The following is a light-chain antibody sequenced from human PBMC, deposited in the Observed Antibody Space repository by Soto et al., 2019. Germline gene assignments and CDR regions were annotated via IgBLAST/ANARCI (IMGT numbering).Light chain of an antibody. Sequence: DIQMTQSPSTLPASVGDRVPITCRSSQSISSWVAWYQQKPVKAPKLLIYDASILESGVPSRFSGSGSGTEFTLTISRLQPDDFATYYCQQYNSYSRTFGQGTKVDIK. V-gene: IGKV1-5*01. CDR2: DAS. CDR3: QQYNSYSRT. CDR1: QSISSW. J-gene: IGKJ1*01.